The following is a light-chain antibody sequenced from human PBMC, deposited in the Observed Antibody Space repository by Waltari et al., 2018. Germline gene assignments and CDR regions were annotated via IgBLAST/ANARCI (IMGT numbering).Light chain of an antibody. CDR3: QQYGISPWT. CDR2: GTS. CDR1: QRISTTS. V-gene: IGKV3-20*01. Sequence: VLTQSPGTLSLSAGERATLSCRASQRISTTSLAWYQHTPGQAPTLLVYGTSSRATGIPDRFSGSGSATHFTLTISRLEPEDFAVYYCQQYGISPWTFGQGTKVEVK. J-gene: IGKJ1*01.